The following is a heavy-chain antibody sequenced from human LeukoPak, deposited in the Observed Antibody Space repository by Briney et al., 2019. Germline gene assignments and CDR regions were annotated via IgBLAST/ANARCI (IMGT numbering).Heavy chain of an antibody. D-gene: IGHD3-3*01. V-gene: IGHV3-30*18. Sequence: GSLRLSCAASGFTFSSYCIHWVRQAPGKGLEGVAVISYDGSNKYYADSVKGRFTISRDNSKNTLYVQIDSLRAEDTAVYYCAKEGPYDFWSGHASAFDIWGQGTKVTVSS. J-gene: IGHJ3*02. CDR3: AKEGPYDFWSGHASAFDI. CDR1: GFTFSSYC. CDR2: ISYDGSNK.